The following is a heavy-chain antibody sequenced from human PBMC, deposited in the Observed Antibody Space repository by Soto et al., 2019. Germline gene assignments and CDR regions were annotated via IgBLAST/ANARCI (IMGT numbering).Heavy chain of an antibody. CDR3: ARERGIAAAGDFDY. CDR1: GDSVSSNSVA. D-gene: IGHD6-13*01. V-gene: IGHV6-1*01. Sequence: SQTLSLTCAISGDSVSSNSVAWDWIRQSPSRGLEWLGRTYYRSKWYNDYAVSVKSRITINPGTSKNQFSLQLNSVTPEDTAVYYCARERGIAAAGDFDYWGQGTLVTVSS. J-gene: IGHJ4*02. CDR2: TYYRSKWYN.